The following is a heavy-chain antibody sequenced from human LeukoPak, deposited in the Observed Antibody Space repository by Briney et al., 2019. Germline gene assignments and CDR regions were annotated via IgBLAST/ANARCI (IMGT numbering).Heavy chain of an antibody. CDR1: GFTFDHYA. CDR3: AKESAAARSEAFDY. Sequence: GRSLRLSCAASGFTFDHYAMHWVRQAPGKGLEWVSGISWNSGSIGYADSVKGRFTISRDNAKNSLYLQMNSLRAEDMALYYCAKESAAARSEAFDYLGQGTLVTVSS. V-gene: IGHV3-9*03. J-gene: IGHJ4*02. D-gene: IGHD6-6*01. CDR2: ISWNSGSI.